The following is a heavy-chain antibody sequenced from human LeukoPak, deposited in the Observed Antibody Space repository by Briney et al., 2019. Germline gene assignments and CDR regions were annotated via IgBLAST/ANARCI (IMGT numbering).Heavy chain of an antibody. J-gene: IGHJ5*02. CDR1: GYTFTGYY. Sequence: ASVKVSCKASGYTFTGYYMHWVRQAPGQGLEWMGWINPNSGGTNYAQKFQGRVTMTRDTSISTAYMELSRLRSDDTAVYYCAREVHEYCSGGSCYSGWFDPWGQGTLVTVSS. CDR3: AREVHEYCSGGSCYSGWFDP. V-gene: IGHV1-2*02. CDR2: INPNSGGT. D-gene: IGHD2-15*01.